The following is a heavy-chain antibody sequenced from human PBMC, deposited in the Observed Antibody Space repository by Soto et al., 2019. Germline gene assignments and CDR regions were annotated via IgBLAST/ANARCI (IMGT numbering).Heavy chain of an antibody. D-gene: IGHD3-10*01. CDR3: ARDAFEIYYKFGLDV. CDR2: ISSSGGTI. CDR1: GFSFSDYE. J-gene: IGHJ6*02. V-gene: IGHV3-48*03. Sequence: GGSLRLYCADSGFSFSDYEMNWVRQTPGKGLEWLSYISSSGGTIKYADSVKGRFTISRDNAKNSLYLQMHSLRADDTAVYYCARDAFEIYYKFGLDVWGQATPVTVSS.